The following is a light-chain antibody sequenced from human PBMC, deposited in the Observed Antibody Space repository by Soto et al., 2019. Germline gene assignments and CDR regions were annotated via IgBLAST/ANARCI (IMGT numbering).Light chain of an antibody. CDR2: GAS. V-gene: IGKV3-20*01. J-gene: IGKJ2*01. Sequence: EIVLTQSPGTLSLSPGERATLSCRASQSVSSSYLAWYQQKPGQAPRLLIYGASIRATGIPDRFSGSGSGTDFTLTISRLEPEDRAVYYCQQYGSSPRTFGQGTKLEIK. CDR3: QQYGSSPRT. CDR1: QSVSSSY.